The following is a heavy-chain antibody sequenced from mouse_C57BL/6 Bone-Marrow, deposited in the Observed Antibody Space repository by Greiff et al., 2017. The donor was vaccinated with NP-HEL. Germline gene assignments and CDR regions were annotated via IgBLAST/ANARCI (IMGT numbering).Heavy chain of an antibody. Sequence: QVQLQQPGAELVKPGASVKLSCKASGYTFTSYWMQWVKQRPGQGLEWIGEIDPSDSYTNYNQKFKGKATLTVDTSSSTAYMQLSSLTSEDSAVYYCARWVYYDYDGDFDYWGQGTTLTVSS. CDR3: ARWVYYDYDGDFDY. V-gene: IGHV1-50*01. D-gene: IGHD2-4*01. CDR2: IDPSDSYT. J-gene: IGHJ2*01. CDR1: GYTFTSYW.